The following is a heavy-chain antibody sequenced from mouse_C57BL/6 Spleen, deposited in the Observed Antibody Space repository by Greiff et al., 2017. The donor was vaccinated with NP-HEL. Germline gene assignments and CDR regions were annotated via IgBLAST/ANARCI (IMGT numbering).Heavy chain of an antibody. CDR2: IYPGDGDT. J-gene: IGHJ2*01. Sequence: QVQLQQSGAELVKPGASVKISCKASGYAFSSYWMNWVTQRPGKGLEWIGQIYPGDGDTNYNGKFKGKATLTADKSSSTAYMQLSSLTSEDSAVYFCAREDYYGSSFFDYWGQGTTLTVSS. CDR3: AREDYYGSSFFDY. V-gene: IGHV1-80*01. CDR1: GYAFSSYW. D-gene: IGHD1-1*01.